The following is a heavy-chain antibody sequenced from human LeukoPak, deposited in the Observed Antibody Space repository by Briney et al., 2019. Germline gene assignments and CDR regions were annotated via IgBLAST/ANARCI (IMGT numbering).Heavy chain of an antibody. D-gene: IGHD3-22*01. CDR3: AKVIRASISVIVVVKASFDY. CDR1: GFTFSNYG. J-gene: IGHJ4*02. Sequence: GGSLRLSCVASGFTFSNYGMSWVRQAPGKGLEWVAGFADKATYHADSVKGRFTISRDNFKNTLYLQMKSLRAEDTAVYYCAKVIRASISVIVVVKASFDYWGQGSLVTVSS. V-gene: IGHV3-23*01. CDR2: FADKAT.